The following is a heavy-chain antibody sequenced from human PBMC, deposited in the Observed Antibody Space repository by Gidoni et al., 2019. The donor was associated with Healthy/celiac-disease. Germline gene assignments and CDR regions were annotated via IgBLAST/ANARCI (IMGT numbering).Heavy chain of an antibody. Sequence: QVQLVESGGGVVKPGRSLRHACAASGVTFRSYGMHGVRQAPGQGLEWVAVISYAGSTKSYADSVKGRFTFSRDTSNHTLYLQMTSLAAEDTAVYYCATRPGPPQRGAFDIWGQGTMVTVSS. CDR1: GVTFRSYG. D-gene: IGHD6-25*01. CDR3: ATRPGPPQRGAFDI. J-gene: IGHJ3*02. CDR2: ISYAGSTK. V-gene: IGHV3-30*03.